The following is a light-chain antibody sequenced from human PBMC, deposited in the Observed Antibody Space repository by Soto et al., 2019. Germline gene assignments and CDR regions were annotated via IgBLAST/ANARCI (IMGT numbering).Light chain of an antibody. Sequence: QSVLTQPASVSGSPGQSITISCTGTSSDVGGYDFVSWYQQHPGKAPKLIIYEVSNRPSGVSHRFSGSKSGNTASLTISGLQAEDEADYYCNSYTNTSARVFGGGTKLTVL. CDR2: EVS. J-gene: IGLJ3*02. CDR3: NSYTNTSARV. CDR1: SSDVGGYDF. V-gene: IGLV2-14*01.